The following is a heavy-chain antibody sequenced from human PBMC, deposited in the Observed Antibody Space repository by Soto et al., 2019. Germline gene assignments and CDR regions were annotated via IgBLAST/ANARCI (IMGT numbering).Heavy chain of an antibody. CDR3: ARSQLVTAIPTHFDY. Sequence: GASVKVSCKASGGTFSSYAISWVRQAPGQGLEWMGGIIPIFGTANYAQKFQGRVTITADESTSTAYMELSSLRSEDTAVYYCARSQLVTAIPTHFDYWGQGTLVTVSS. V-gene: IGHV1-69*13. J-gene: IGHJ4*02. CDR1: GGTFSSYA. D-gene: IGHD2-21*02. CDR2: IIPIFGTA.